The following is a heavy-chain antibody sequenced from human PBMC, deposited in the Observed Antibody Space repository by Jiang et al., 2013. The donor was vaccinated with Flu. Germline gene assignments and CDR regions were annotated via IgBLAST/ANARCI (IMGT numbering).Heavy chain of an antibody. CDR1: GFTFSSYG. CDR3: ARDWGEPLGYSYGFSEDLPFDY. D-gene: IGHD5-18*01. V-gene: IGHV3-33*01. Sequence: VQLVESGGGVVQPGRSLRLSCAASGFTFSSYGMHWVRQAPGKGLEWVAVIWYDGSNKYYADSVKGRFTISRDNSKNTLYLQMNSLRAEDTAVYYCARDWGEPLGYSYGFSEDLPFDYWGQGTLVTVSS. J-gene: IGHJ4*02. CDR2: IWYDGSNK.